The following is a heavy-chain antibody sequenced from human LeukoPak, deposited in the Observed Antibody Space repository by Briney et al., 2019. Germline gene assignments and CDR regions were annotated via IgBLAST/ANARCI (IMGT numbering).Heavy chain of an antibody. J-gene: IGHJ4*02. CDR3: ARDAGLRFDY. D-gene: IGHD3-16*01. V-gene: IGHV1-69*04. CDR1: GGTFSSYA. CDR2: IIPILGIA. Sequence: ASVKVSCKASGGTFSSYAISWVRQGPGQGLEWMGRIIPILGIANYAQKFQGRVTITADKSTSTAYMELSSLRSEDTAVYYCARDAGLRFDYWGQGTLVTVSS.